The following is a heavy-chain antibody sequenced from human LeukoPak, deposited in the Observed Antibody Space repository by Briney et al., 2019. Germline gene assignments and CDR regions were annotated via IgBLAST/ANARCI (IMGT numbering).Heavy chain of an antibody. D-gene: IGHD3-22*01. J-gene: IGHJ4*02. V-gene: IGHV4-34*01. CDR2: INHSGST. Sequence: SETLSLTCAVYGGSFSGYYWSWIRQPPGKGLEWIGEINHSGSTNYNPSLKSRVTISVDTSKNQFSLKLSSVTAADTAVYYCARHIRYYYDSSGYRPYKGFDYWGQGTLVTVSS. CDR1: GGSFSGYY. CDR3: ARHIRYYYDSSGYRPYKGFDY.